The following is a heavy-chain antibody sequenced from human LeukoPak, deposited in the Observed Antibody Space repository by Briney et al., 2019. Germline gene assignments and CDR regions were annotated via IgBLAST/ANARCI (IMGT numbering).Heavy chain of an antibody. D-gene: IGHD6-13*01. CDR2: IYYSGST. Sequence: SQTLSLTCTVSGGSISSGGYYWSWIRQHPGKGLEWIGYIYYSGSTYYNPSLKSRVTISVDTSKNQFSLKLSPVTAADTAVYYCARAPPPYSSSWYGNWFDPWGQGTLVTVSS. V-gene: IGHV4-31*03. CDR3: ARAPPPYSSSWYGNWFDP. J-gene: IGHJ5*02. CDR1: GGSISSGGYY.